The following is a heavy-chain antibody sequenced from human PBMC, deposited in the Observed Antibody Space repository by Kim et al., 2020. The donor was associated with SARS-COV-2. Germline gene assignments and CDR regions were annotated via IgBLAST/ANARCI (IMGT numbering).Heavy chain of an antibody. V-gene: IGHV4-4*06. CDR3: ASSIAAAGLDYYYGMDV. J-gene: IGHJ6*02. Sequence: LKSRVTMSIDTSKNQFSLKLSSVTAADTAVYYCASSIAAAGLDYYYGMDVWGQGTTVTVSS. D-gene: IGHD6-13*01.